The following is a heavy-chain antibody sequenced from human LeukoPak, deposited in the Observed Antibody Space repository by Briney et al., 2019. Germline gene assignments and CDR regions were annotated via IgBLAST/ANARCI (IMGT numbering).Heavy chain of an antibody. CDR2: ISYDGSNK. Sequence: PGGSLRLSCAASGFTFSSYGMHWVRQAPGKGLEWVAVISYDGSNKYYADSVKGRFTISRDNSKNTLYLQMNSLRAEDTAVYYCAEDGYSSFPYYFDYWGQGTLVTVSS. V-gene: IGHV3-30*18. J-gene: IGHJ4*02. CDR1: GFTFSSYG. CDR3: AEDGYSSFPYYFDY. D-gene: IGHD6-19*01.